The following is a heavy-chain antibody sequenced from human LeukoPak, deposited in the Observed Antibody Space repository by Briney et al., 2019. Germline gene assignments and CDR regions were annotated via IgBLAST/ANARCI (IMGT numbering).Heavy chain of an antibody. CDR1: GFTFSSYG. CDR3: ASQFAVGLRTDY. Sequence: GRSLRLSCAASGFTFSSYGMHWVRQAPGKGLEWVAVIWYDGSNKYYADSVKGRFTISRDNSKNTLYLQMNSLRAEDTAVYYCASQFAVGLRTDYWGQGTLVTVSS. CDR2: IWYDGSNK. D-gene: IGHD4-23*01. V-gene: IGHV3-33*01. J-gene: IGHJ4*02.